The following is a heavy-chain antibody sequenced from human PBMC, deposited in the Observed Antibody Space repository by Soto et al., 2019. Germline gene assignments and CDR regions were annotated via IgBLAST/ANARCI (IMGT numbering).Heavy chain of an antibody. CDR1: GFTFSRFW. D-gene: IGHD3-16*01. J-gene: IGHJ4*02. CDR2: INQDGGEK. CDR3: ASGGHVDY. Sequence: EVHLVESGGGLVQSGGSLRLSCSASGFTFSRFWMTWVGQAPGKGLEWVANINQDGGEKHYVDSVKGRFTISRDNAENSLFLQIDSLTTEDTAVYYCASGGHVDYCGQGTLVTVSS. V-gene: IGHV3-7*01.